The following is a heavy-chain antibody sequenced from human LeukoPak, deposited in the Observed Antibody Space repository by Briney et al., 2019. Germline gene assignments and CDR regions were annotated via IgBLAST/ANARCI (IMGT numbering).Heavy chain of an antibody. CDR3: ARGFDSSGYYCDY. J-gene: IGHJ4*02. CDR1: GFIFSNYA. D-gene: IGHD3-22*01. V-gene: IGHV3-30*02. Sequence: GGSLRLSCAASGFIFSNYAMHWVRQAPGKGLEWMAYMRSDKSTYYYADSVKGRFTIPRDNSKNTLYLQLNRLRGEDPALYYCARGFDSSGYYCDYWGQGILVTVSS. CDR2: MRSDKSTY.